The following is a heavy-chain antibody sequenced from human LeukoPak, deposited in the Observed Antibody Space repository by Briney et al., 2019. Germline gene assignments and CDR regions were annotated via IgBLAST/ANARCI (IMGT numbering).Heavy chain of an antibody. V-gene: IGHV1-24*01. CDR3: ATRVEGPNLAYCGGDCYARGAFDI. J-gene: IGHJ3*02. Sequence: SVKVSCKVSGYTLTELSIHWVRQAPGKGLEWMGGFDPEDGETIYAQKFQGRVTMTEDTSTDTAYMELSSMRSEVTAVYYCATRVEGPNLAYCGGDCYARGAFDIWGQGTMVTVSS. CDR1: GYTLTELS. D-gene: IGHD2-21*02. CDR2: FDPEDGET.